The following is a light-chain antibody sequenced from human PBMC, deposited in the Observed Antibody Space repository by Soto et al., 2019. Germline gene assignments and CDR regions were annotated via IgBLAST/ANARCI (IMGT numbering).Light chain of an antibody. CDR3: QQYNSSPWT. CDR1: QSVSTW. V-gene: IGKV1-5*01. J-gene: IGKJ1*01. Sequence: DIQMTQSPSTLSTSIRDRVTITCRASQSVSTWLAWYQEKPGKAPKLLIYDASTLESGVPSRFSGSGSGTEFTLTISSLQPDDFATYYCQQYNSSPWTFGQGTKV. CDR2: DAS.